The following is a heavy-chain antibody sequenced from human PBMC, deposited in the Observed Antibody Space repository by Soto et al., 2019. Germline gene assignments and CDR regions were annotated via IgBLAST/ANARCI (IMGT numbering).Heavy chain of an antibody. D-gene: IGHD2-2*01. Sequence: GGSLRLSCAASGFSFNDNWIHWGRQVPGKGLMWVSRLKSDGRDTIYADSVKGRFTVSRDSAKNTLYLQMNSLRVEDTAVYYCVREMPVPIRGGYYYYSVLDAWGQGTTVTVSS. CDR2: LKSDGRDT. CDR3: VREMPVPIRGGYYYYSVLDA. CDR1: GFSFNDNW. J-gene: IGHJ6*02. V-gene: IGHV3-74*01.